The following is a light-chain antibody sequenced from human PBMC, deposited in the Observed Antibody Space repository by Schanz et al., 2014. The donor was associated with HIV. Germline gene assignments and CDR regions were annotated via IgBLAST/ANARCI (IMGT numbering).Light chain of an antibody. J-gene: IGKJ5*01. Sequence: EIVLTQSPGTLSVSPGERATLSCRASQSVSSNLAWYQQKPGQAPRLLIYGASTRATGIPARFSGSGSGTEFSLTINSLQSEDFAIYFCQQYHLWPVTFGQGTRLEIK. CDR1: QSVSSN. CDR3: QQYHLWPVT. CDR2: GAS. V-gene: IGKV3-15*01.